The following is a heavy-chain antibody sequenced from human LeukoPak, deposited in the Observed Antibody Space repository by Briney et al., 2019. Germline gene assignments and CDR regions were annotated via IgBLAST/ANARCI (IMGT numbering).Heavy chain of an antibody. CDR3: ARGMVRGVIGGGAFDI. J-gene: IGHJ3*02. V-gene: IGHV1-69*06. CDR2: IIPIFGTA. D-gene: IGHD3-10*01. CDR1: GGTFSNYA. Sequence: SVKVSCKASGGTFSNYAITWVRQAPGQGLEWMGGIIPIFGTANYAQKFQGRVTITADKSTSTAYMELSSLRSEDTAVYYCARGMVRGVIGGGAFDIWGQGTMVTVSS.